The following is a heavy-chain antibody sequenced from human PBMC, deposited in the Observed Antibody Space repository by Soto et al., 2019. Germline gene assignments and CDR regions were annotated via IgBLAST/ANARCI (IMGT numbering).Heavy chain of an antibody. CDR1: GFTFSSDA. J-gene: IGHJ4*02. V-gene: IGHV3-48*01. D-gene: IGHD5-18*01. CDR3: ASDRSYHNYGFDY. Sequence: GGSLRLSCAASGFTFSSDAMSWVRQAPGKGLEWVSYITSSSTTIYYADSVKGRFTISRDNPKNSLYLQMNSLRAEDTAVYYCASDRSYHNYGFDYWGQGTLVTVSS. CDR2: ITSSSTTI.